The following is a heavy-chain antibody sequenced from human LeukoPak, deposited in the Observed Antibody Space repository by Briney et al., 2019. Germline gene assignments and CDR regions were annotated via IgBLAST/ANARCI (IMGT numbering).Heavy chain of an antibody. J-gene: IGHJ4*02. Sequence: GGFLRLSCAASGFTFSSYSMNWVRQAPGKGLEWVSSISSSSSYIYYADSVKGRFTISRDNAKNSLYLQMNSLRAEDTAVYYCARRSNHVQRVYWGQGTLVTVSS. V-gene: IGHV3-21*01. CDR2: ISSSSSYI. CDR3: ARRSNHVQRVY. D-gene: IGHD1-1*01. CDR1: GFTFSSYS.